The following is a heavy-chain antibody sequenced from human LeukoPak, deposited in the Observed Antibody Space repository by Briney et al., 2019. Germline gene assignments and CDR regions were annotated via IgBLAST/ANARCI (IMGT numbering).Heavy chain of an antibody. Sequence: GGSLRLSCSAPGFTFSNYAMQWVRQAPGKGLEYVSRISTDGGRTYYADSVKGRFTISRNNAVNSLYLQMSSLRAEDTAVYYCASGSAALDYWGQGTLVTVSS. V-gene: IGHV3-64*04. CDR3: ASGSAALDY. CDR1: GFTFSNYA. CDR2: ISTDGGRT. J-gene: IGHJ4*02. D-gene: IGHD6-25*01.